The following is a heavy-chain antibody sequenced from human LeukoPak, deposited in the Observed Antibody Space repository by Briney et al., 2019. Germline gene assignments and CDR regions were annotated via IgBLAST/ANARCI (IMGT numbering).Heavy chain of an antibody. CDR3: ARDGHGSGPHRVIDP. V-gene: IGHV4-30-2*01. J-gene: IGHJ5*02. CDR2: IYHSGST. Sequence: PSETLSLTCAVSGGSISSGGYSWRWLRQPPGKGLEWIGYIYHSGSTYYNLSLKSRVTISVDRSKNQFSLKLSSVTAADTAVYYCARDGHGSGPHRVIDPWGQGTLVTVSS. CDR1: GGSISSGGYS. D-gene: IGHD3-3*01.